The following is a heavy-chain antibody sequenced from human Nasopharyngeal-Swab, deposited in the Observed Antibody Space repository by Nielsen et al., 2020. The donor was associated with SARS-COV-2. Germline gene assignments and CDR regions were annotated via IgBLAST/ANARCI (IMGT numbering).Heavy chain of an antibody. D-gene: IGHD5-12*01. CDR1: GDTFTNSA. Sequence: SSVPVSRKTSGDTFTNSAISWVRQAPGQGLDWMGGIVPALGLPNYAQKFRGRVTISADRSTTTSYLELSSLRSEDTAIYYCAREGEYGAYGAPDYWGQGTLVTVSS. J-gene: IGHJ4*02. V-gene: IGHV1-69*10. CDR2: IVPALGLP. CDR3: AREGEYGAYGAPDY.